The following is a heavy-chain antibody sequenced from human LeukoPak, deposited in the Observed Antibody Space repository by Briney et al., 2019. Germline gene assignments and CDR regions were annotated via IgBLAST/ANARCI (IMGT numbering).Heavy chain of an antibody. J-gene: IGHJ4*02. CDR1: GGSISSYY. Sequence: SETLSLTCTVSGGSISSYYWSWIRQSPGKGLEWIGRMFGNGGTNYSPSFQRRATMSVDTSTRRLSLRLNSVTAADTAVYYCARQTAKKWDLPGSFDSWGQGILVTVSS. CDR2: MFGNGGT. D-gene: IGHD1-26*01. CDR3: ARQTAKKWDLPGSFDS. V-gene: IGHV4-59*08.